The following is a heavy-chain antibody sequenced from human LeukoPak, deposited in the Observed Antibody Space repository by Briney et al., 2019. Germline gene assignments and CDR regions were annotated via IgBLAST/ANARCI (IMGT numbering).Heavy chain of an antibody. CDR3: AKRRKNDYQNFDY. J-gene: IGHJ4*02. D-gene: IGHD4-11*01. Sequence: GGSLRLSCAASGFTFGSYAMGWVRQAPGKGLEWVSAISSSGASKYYADSVKGRFTISRDNSKNTLYLQMNSLRAEDTAVYYCAKRRKNDYQNFDYWGQGTLVTVSS. CDR1: GFTFGSYA. CDR2: ISSSGASK. V-gene: IGHV3-23*01.